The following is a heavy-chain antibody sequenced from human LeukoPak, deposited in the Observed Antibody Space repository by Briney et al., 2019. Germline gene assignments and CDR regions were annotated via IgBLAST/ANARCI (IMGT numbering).Heavy chain of an antibody. J-gene: IGHJ4*02. D-gene: IGHD6-13*01. V-gene: IGHV3-21*01. CDR1: GFTFSSYA. CDR2: ISSSSSYI. Sequence: GGSLRLSCAASGFTFSSYAMSWVRQAPGKGLEWVSSISSSSSYIYYADSVKGRFTISRDNAKNSLYLQMNSLRAEDTAVYYCARDEKPSGYSSSWLPLWGQGTLVTVSS. CDR3: ARDEKPSGYSSSWLPL.